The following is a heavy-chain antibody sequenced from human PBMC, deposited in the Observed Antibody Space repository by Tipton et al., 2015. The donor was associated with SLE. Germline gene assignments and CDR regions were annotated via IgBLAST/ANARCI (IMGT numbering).Heavy chain of an antibody. D-gene: IGHD6-13*01. V-gene: IGHV4-59*11. Sequence: TLSLTCTVSGGSISSHYWSWIRQPPGKGLEWIGYIYYSGGTNYNPSLKSRVTISVDTSKNQFALKLSSVTAADTAVYYCARGSKGIAARGPWYFDLWGRGTLVTVSS. J-gene: IGHJ2*01. CDR3: ARGSKGIAARGPWYFDL. CDR2: IYYSGGT. CDR1: GGSISSHY.